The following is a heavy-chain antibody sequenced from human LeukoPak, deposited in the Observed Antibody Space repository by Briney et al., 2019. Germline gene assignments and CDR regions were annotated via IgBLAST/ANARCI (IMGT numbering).Heavy chain of an antibody. D-gene: IGHD4-4*01. J-gene: IGHJ6*02. Sequence: PGGSLRLSCTASGFIFTSYAMPWGRQAPSKGLEGGAVISYDGNNKYYADSVKGRFTISRDNSKNTLYLQMNSLRAEDTAVYYCAKLQDLDYTKVRYYGMDVWGQGTTVTVSS. V-gene: IGHV3-30*18. CDR1: GFIFTSYA. CDR3: AKLQDLDYTKVRYYGMDV. CDR2: ISYDGNNK.